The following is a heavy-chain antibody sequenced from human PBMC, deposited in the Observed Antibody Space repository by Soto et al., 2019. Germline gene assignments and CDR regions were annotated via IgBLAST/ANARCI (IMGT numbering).Heavy chain of an antibody. CDR1: GFTLSDYS. D-gene: IGHD5-12*01. J-gene: IGHJ4*02. CDR3: AKDRGYDLSYFDY. CDR2: ISSSGSST. V-gene: IGHV3-11*01. Sequence: GGSLSLSCAASGFTLSDYSMSWVCQDPGKGLEWLSSISSSGSSTSYADSLKGRFAISRDNAKKSLYLRMNTLRAEDTAVYYCAKDRGYDLSYFDYWGQGTLVTVSS.